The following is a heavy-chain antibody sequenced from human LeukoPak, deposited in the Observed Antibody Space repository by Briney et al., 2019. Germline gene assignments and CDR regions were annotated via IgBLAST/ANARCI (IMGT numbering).Heavy chain of an antibody. J-gene: IGHJ3*02. V-gene: IGHV3-30*18. CDR1: GFTFSSYG. CDR3: AKLPSGTDAFDI. CDR2: ISCDGSNK. D-gene: IGHD2-2*01. Sequence: PGRSLRLSCAASGFTFSSYGMHWVRRAPGKGLEWGGVISCDGSNKYYADSVKRRFTISRDKSKNTLYLQMNSLRAEDTAVYYCAKLPSGTDAFDIWGQGTMVTVSS.